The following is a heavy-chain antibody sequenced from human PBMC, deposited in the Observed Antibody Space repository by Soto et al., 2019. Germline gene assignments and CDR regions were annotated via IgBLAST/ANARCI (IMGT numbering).Heavy chain of an antibody. V-gene: IGHV4-34*01. D-gene: IGHD3-3*01. J-gene: IGHJ6*02. CDR2: INHSGST. CDR3: ARALYASYYDFWSGTLDV. Sequence: QVQLQQWGAGLLKPSETLSLTCAVYGGSFSGYYWSWIRQPPGKGLEWIGEINHSGSTNYNPSLKSRFTISVDTSNNQFSLKLSSVTAADTAVYYCARALYASYYDFWSGTLDVWGQGTTVTVSS. CDR1: GGSFSGYY.